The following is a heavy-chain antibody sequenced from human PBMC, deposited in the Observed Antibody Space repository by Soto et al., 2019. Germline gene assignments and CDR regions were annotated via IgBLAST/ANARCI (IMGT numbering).Heavy chain of an antibody. CDR3: AKSSTWAHYYYMDV. J-gene: IGHJ6*03. CDR2: IRGNGGRT. Sequence: GGFLRLCCGASGGSSSNYVVRWVRKAPGKGLEWVSAIRGNGGRTYNADSVKGRFTISRDNSKNTVYLQMNGLEAEDTAVYYCAKSSTWAHYYYMDVWGKGTTVTVSS. D-gene: IGHD2-2*01. CDR1: GGSSSNYV. V-gene: IGHV3-23*01.